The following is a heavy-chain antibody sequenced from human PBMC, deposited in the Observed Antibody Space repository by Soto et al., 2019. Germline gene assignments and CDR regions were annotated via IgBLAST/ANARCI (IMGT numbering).Heavy chain of an antibody. CDR1: GGTFSSYA. CDR3: ARDPQWLVGYYYGMDV. CDR2: IIPIFGTA. D-gene: IGHD6-19*01. V-gene: IGHV1-69*06. J-gene: IGHJ6*02. Sequence: ASVKVSCKASGGTFSSYAISWVRQAPGQGLEWMGGIIPIFGTANYAQKFQGRVTITADKSTSTAYMELSSLRSEDTAVYYCARDPQWLVGYYYGMDVWGQGTTVTVSS.